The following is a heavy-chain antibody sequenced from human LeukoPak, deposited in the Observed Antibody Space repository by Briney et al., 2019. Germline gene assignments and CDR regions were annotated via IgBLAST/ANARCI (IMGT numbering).Heavy chain of an antibody. J-gene: IGHJ5*02. CDR1: GYTCTSYA. CDR3: ARESREDSITRFVSNWFDP. D-gene: IGHD3-3*01. CDR2: INAGNGNT. Sequence: ASVKVSCKASGYTCTSYAMHWVRQPPGQGLEWMGWINAGNGNTKYSQEFQGRVTITRDTSASTAYMELSSLRSEDMAVYYCARESREDSITRFVSNWFDPWGQGTLVTVSS. V-gene: IGHV1-3*03.